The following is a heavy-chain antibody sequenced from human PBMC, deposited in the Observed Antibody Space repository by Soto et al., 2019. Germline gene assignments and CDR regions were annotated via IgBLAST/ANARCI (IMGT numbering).Heavy chain of an antibody. Sequence: QVQLQESGPGLVKPSQTLSLTCTVSGSSIIDGQTYLNWIRQHRERGLEWMGYINYRGTTNYSPALKSRILISIDTSKNQFSLRLTSVTAADTAVYYCARDAPGVAPYWGQGTLVTVSS. CDR3: ARDAPGVAPY. D-gene: IGHD2-15*01. CDR2: INYRGTT. V-gene: IGHV4-31*03. CDR1: GSSIIDGQTY. J-gene: IGHJ4*02.